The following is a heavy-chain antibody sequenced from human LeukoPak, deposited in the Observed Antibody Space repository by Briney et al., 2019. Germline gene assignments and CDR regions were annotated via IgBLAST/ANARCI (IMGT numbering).Heavy chain of an antibody. D-gene: IGHD3-16*01. CDR3: GRDWGSATIGGFSAFDF. Sequence: ASVKVSCKASGGTFSSYTISWVRQAPGQGLEWMGIINPRGGRTNYAQKFQGRGTMTRDTSTSTVYMELSSRRSEDPAEYYCGRDWGSATIGGFSAFDFWGQGTTVTVSS. V-gene: IGHV1-46*01. CDR1: GGTFSSYT. CDR2: INPRGGRT. J-gene: IGHJ3*01.